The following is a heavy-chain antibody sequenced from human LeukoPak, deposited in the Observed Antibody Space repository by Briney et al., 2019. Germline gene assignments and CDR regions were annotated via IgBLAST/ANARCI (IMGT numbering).Heavy chain of an antibody. D-gene: IGHD3-22*01. CDR1: GFSLSTSGVR. J-gene: IGHJ6*03. V-gene: IGHV2-70*04. Sequence: ESGPTLVNPTQTLTLTCTFSGFSLSTSGVRVSWIRQPPGKALERLPRIDWDGDKFYSTSLKTRLTISKDTSKNQVVLTMTNMDPADTATYYCAREGVISYYYYIDVWGKGTTVTVSS. CDR3: AREGVISYYYYIDV. CDR2: IDWDGDK.